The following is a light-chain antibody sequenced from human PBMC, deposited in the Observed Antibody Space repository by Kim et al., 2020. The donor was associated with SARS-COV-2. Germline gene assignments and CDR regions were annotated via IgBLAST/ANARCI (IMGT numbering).Light chain of an antibody. J-gene: IGLJ3*02. Sequence: GQSVNISCTGTSSDVSVYNYVFCYQKHTGKAPKCMIYDVSKRPSRGPDRFSGSKSGSTASLTISGLQAEEEADYYCCSYAGIYTLVFGGGTQLTFL. CDR1: SSDVSVYNY. CDR3: CSYAGIYTLV. CDR2: DVS. V-gene: IGLV2-11*01.